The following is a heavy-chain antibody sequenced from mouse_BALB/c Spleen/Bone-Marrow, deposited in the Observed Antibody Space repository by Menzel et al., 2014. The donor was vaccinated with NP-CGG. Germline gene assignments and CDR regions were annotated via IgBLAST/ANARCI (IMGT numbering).Heavy chain of an antibody. CDR1: GYTFTSYW. CDR3: ASSTMITDYYAMDY. V-gene: IGHV1S127*01. J-gene: IGHJ4*01. D-gene: IGHD2-4*01. Sequence: QVQLKEAGPELVRPGASVEMSCKASGYTFTSYWMHWGKQRPGQGLEWVGMIDPSNSETGLNQKFKDKATLNVDKSSNTAYMQLSSLTSEDSAVYYCASSTMITDYYAMDYWGQGTSVTVSS. CDR2: IDPSNSET.